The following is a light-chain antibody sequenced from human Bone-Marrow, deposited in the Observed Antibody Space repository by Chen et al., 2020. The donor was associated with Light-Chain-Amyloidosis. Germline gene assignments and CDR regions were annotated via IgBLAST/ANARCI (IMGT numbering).Light chain of an antibody. CDR1: GSIATNY. J-gene: IGLJ3*02. CDR2: EDD. V-gene: IGLV6-57*01. Sequence: NFMLTQPHSVSESPGKTVIISCSGSIATNYVQWYQQRPGSSPTTVIYEDDQRPSGVPDRFSGSIDRSPNSASLTISGLKTEDEADYYCQSYQGSSQGVFGGGTKLTVL. CDR3: QSYQGSSQGV.